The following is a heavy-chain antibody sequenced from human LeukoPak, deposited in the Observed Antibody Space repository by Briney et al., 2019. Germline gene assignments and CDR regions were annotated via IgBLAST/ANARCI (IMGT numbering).Heavy chain of an antibody. V-gene: IGHV1-69*05. CDR1: GGTFSSYA. CDR3: AREGPDFWSGKTYYYYYMDV. D-gene: IGHD3-3*01. CDR2: IIPIFGTA. Sequence: SVKVSCKASGGTFSSYAISWVRQAPGQGLEWMGGIIPIFGTANYAQKFQGRVTITTDESTSTAYMELSSLRSEDTAGYYCAREGPDFWSGKTYYYYYMDVWGKGTTVTVSS. J-gene: IGHJ6*03.